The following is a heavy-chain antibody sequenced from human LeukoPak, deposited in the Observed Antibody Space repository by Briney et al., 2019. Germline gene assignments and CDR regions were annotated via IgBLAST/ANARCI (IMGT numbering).Heavy chain of an antibody. V-gene: IGHV3-30-3*01. D-gene: IGHD5-18*01. CDR3: AADLFPPVLPLIQLESGATDC. CDR2: ISYDGSNK. Sequence: GRSLRLSCAASGFTFSSYAMHWVRQAPGKGLEWVAVISYDGSNKYYADSVKGRFTISRDNSKNTLYLQMNSLRAEDTAVYYCAADLFPPVLPLIQLESGATDCWGQGTLVTVSS. J-gene: IGHJ4*02. CDR1: GFTFSSYA.